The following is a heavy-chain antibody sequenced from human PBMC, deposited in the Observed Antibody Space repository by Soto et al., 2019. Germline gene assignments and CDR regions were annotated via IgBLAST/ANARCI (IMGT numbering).Heavy chain of an antibody. CDR3: ARDHSNSGYLGWFDP. D-gene: IGHD3-22*01. Sequence: QVQLQESGPGLVKPSQTLSLTCTVSGGSISSGGYYWSWIRQHPGKGLEWIGYIYYSGSTYYNPSLKSRVTISVDTSKNQFSLKPSFFTAADTAVYYCARDHSNSGYLGWFDPWGQGTLVTVSS. CDR1: GGSISSGGYY. CDR2: IYYSGST. V-gene: IGHV4-31*03. J-gene: IGHJ5*02.